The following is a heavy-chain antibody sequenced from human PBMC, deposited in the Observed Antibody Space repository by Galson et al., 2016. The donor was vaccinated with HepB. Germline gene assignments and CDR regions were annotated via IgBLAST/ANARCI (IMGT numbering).Heavy chain of an antibody. V-gene: IGHV3-7*01. CDR1: GFTFSSYW. CDR3: AREGSGGFDY. Sequence: SLRLSCAASGFTFSSYWMSWVRQAPGKGLEWVANIKQDGSEKSYVDSVKGRLTISRDNAKNSLYLQMNSLRVEDTAVYYCAREGSGGFDYWGQGTLVTVSS. J-gene: IGHJ4*02. D-gene: IGHD4-23*01. CDR2: IKQDGSEK.